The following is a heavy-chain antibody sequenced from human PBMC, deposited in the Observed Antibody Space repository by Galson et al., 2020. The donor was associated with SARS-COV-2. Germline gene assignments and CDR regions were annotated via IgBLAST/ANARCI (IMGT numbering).Heavy chain of an antibody. J-gene: IGHJ3*02. V-gene: IGHV1-69*13. D-gene: IGHD2-21*01. CDR1: GGTFSSYA. CDR2: IIPIFGTA. CDR3: ARWVCDDDAFDI. Sequence: SVKVSCKASGGTFSSYAISWVRQAPGQGLEWMGGIIPIFGTANYAQKFQGRVTITADESTSTAYMELSSLRSEDTAVYYCARWVCDDDAFDIWGQGTMVTVSS.